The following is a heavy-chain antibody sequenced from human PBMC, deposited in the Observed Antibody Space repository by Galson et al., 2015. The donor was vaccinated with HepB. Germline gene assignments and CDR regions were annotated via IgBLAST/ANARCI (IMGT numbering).Heavy chain of an antibody. CDR2: ISGYDGNT. V-gene: IGHV1-18*01. J-gene: IGHJ4*02. Sequence: SVKVSCKASGYTFTSFGITWVRQAPGQGLEWMGWISGYDGNTNYAQKLQGRVTMTTDTSTSTAYMELRSLRSDDSAVYYCAISYSSNYFDYWGQGTLVTVSS. CDR1: GYTFTSFG. CDR3: AISYSSNYFDY. D-gene: IGHD1-26*01.